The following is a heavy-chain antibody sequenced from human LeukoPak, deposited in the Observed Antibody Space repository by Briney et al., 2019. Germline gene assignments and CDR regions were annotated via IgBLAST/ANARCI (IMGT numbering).Heavy chain of an antibody. CDR2: IKQDGSEK. V-gene: IGHV3-7*01. Sequence: GGSLRLSCPASGFTLSNYWMSSLRQPPGKGLEWVANIKQDGSEKYYVDSVKGRFTISRDNAKNSLYLQMNSLRAEDTAVYYCARESRYFDWFPIMDVWGQGTTVTVSS. D-gene: IGHD3-9*01. CDR1: GFTLSNYW. CDR3: ARESRYFDWFPIMDV. J-gene: IGHJ6*02.